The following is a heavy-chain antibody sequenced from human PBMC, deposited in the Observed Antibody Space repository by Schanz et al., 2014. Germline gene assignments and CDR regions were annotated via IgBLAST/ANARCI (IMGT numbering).Heavy chain of an antibody. D-gene: IGHD5-12*01. CDR3: ASPSGYSDYGTYFDF. J-gene: IGHJ4*02. Sequence: VAVIWYDENNKYYTDSVKGRFTISRDNSRNTLYLQMNSLRTEDTAVYYCASPSGYSDYGTYFDFWGQGTLVTVSS. V-gene: IGHV3-33*01. CDR2: IWYDENNK.